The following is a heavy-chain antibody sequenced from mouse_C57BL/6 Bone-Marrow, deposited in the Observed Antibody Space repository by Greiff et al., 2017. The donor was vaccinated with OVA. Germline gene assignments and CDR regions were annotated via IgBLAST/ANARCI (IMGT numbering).Heavy chain of an antibody. V-gene: IGHV1-53*01. D-gene: IGHD1-1*01. CDR2: INPSNGGT. CDR3: ASTVVALYWYFDV. CDR1: GYTFTSYW. J-gene: IGHJ1*03. Sequence: QVQLQQSGTELVKPGASVKLSCKASGYTFTSYWMHWVKQRPGQGLEWIGNINPSNGGTNYNEKFKSKATLTVDKSSSTAYMQLSSLTSEDSAVYYCASTVVALYWYFDVWGTGTTVTVSS.